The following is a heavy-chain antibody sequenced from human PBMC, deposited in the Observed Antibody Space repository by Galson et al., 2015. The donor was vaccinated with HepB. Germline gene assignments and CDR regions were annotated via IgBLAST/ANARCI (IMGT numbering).Heavy chain of an antibody. D-gene: IGHD3-22*01. CDR1: GFIVSRSY. Sequence: SLRLSCAASGFIVSRSYMTWVRQAPGKGLEWVSLFYSGGSTNYADSVKGRLTISRDNSKNTLYLQMNSLRAEDTAVYYCARDGYDSSGYSLGMDVWGQGTTVTVSS. V-gene: IGHV3-53*01. J-gene: IGHJ6*02. CDR3: ARDGYDSSGYSLGMDV. CDR2: FYSGGST.